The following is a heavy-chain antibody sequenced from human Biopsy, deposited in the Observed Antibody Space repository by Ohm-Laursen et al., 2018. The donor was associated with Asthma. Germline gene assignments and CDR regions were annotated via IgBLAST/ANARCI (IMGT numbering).Heavy chain of an antibody. CDR1: GYTFISYA. J-gene: IGHJ4*02. CDR3: ARAGALIVGATMGY. V-gene: IGHV1-46*01. D-gene: IGHD1-26*01. CDR2: INASGGST. Sequence: ASVKVSCKASGYTFISYAIHWVRQAPGQRLEWMGWINASGGSTSYAQKFQGRVTMTRDTSTSTVYMELSSLRSEDTAVYYCARAGALIVGATMGYWGQGTLVTVSS.